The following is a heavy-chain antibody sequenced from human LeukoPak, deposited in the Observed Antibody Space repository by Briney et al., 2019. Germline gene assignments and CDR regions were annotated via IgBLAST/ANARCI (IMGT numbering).Heavy chain of an antibody. V-gene: IGHV3-21*01. J-gene: IGHJ4*02. D-gene: IGHD2-2*01. CDR1: GFTFSSYW. CDR3: ASVYCSSTSCPFGY. CDR2: ISSSSSYI. Sequence: GGSLRLSCAASGFTFSSYWMSWVRQAPGKGLEWVSSISSSSSYIYYADSVKGRFTISRDNAKNSLYLQMNSLRAEDTAVYYCASVYCSSTSCPFGYWGQGTLVTVSS.